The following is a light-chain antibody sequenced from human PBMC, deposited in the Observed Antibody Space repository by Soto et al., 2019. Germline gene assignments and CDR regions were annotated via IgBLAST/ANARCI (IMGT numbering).Light chain of an antibody. CDR1: QGISRY. J-gene: IGKJ2*01. V-gene: IGKV1-9*01. Sequence: DIPLTQSPSFLSASVGDRVTITCRASQGISRYLAWYQQKPGKAPKLLIYAASTLQSGVPSKFSGSGSGTEFTLTISSLQPEDFATYYCQQLNGYPSFGQGTKLEIK. CDR2: AAS. CDR3: QQLNGYPS.